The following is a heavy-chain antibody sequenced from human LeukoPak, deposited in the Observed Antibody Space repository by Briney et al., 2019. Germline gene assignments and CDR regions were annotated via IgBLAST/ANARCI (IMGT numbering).Heavy chain of an antibody. V-gene: IGHV4-59*01. D-gene: IGHD2-15*01. J-gene: IGHJ4*02. CDR3: ARYCSGFPCRYYFDY. CDR2: IYYSGST. Sequence: SETLSLTCAVYGGSFSGYYWSWIRQPPGKGLEWIGYIYYSGSTNYNPSLKSRVTISVDTSKNQFSLKLGSVTAADTAVYYCARYCSGFPCRYYFDYWGQGTLVTVSS. CDR1: GGSFSGYY.